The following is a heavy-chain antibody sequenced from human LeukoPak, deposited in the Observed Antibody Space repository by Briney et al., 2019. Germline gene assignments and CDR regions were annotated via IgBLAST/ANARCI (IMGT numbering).Heavy chain of an antibody. J-gene: IGHJ4*02. Sequence: GGSLRLSCAASGFTFSSYAMSWVRQVSGEGLEFVSLISIGGAADYADSVKGRFTLSSDNSKNTLYLQMDSLRAEDTAIYYCARVRSDNSGWYEFDYWGLGTLVTVSS. D-gene: IGHD6-19*01. CDR1: GFTFSSYA. CDR3: ARVRSDNSGWYEFDY. CDR2: ISIGGAA. V-gene: IGHV3-53*01.